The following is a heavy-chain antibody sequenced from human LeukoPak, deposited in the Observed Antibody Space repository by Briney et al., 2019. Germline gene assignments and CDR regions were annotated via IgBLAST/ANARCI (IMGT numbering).Heavy chain of an antibody. Sequence: GGSLRLSCAASGFTFSSYTMNWVRQPPGKGLEWVSNIGTSSTTIYYADSVKGRFTISRGNSKNTVYLQMNSLRPEDTAMYYCAREGGYVFDYWGQGTLVTVSS. CDR1: GFTFSSYT. D-gene: IGHD5-12*01. CDR2: IGTSSTTI. J-gene: IGHJ4*02. CDR3: AREGGYVFDY. V-gene: IGHV3-48*01.